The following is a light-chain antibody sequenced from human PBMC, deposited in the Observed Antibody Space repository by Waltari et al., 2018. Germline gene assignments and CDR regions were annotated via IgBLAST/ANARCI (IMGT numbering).Light chain of an antibody. CDR2: EVN. V-gene: IGLV2-8*01. J-gene: IGLJ3*02. Sequence: QSALTQPPSASGSPGQSVTIPCTGTSRDVGGYKYVPWYQQHPGKAPKVMIYEVNKRPSGVPDRFSGSKSGNTASLTVSGLQAEDEADYYCSSYAGSNNLVFGGGTKVTVL. CDR3: SSYAGSNNLV. CDR1: SRDVGGYKY.